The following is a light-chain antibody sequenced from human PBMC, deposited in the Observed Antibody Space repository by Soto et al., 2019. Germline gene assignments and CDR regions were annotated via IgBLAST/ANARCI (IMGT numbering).Light chain of an antibody. CDR2: KAS. J-gene: IGKJ1*01. CDR3: QQYNDNWT. Sequence: QLIKVDSALSTSIGDRVTITCRASQSVSRWLAWYQQKPGKAPKLLIYKASTLESGVPSRFSGSGSGTEFTLAISSLQPDDSATYYCQQYNDNWTFGQGTKV. CDR1: QSVSRW. V-gene: IGKV1-5*03.